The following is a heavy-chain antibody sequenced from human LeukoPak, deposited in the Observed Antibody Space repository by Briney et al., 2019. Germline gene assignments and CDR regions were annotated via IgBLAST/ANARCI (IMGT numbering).Heavy chain of an antibody. J-gene: IGHJ4*02. CDR3: ARGGRWLQFNY. V-gene: IGHV4-61*01. CDR2: ISYSGST. D-gene: IGHD5-24*01. Sequence: SETLSLTCTVSGGSVNSGTYYWSWIRQPPGKGLEWIGYISYSGSTNYNPSLKRRVTISVDTSKNQFSLKLSSVTAADTAVYYCARGGRWLQFNYWGQGTLVTVSS. CDR1: GGSVNSGTYY.